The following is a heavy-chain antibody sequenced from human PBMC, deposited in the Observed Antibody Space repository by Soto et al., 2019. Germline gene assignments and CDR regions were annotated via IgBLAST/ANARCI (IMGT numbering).Heavy chain of an antibody. D-gene: IGHD3-10*01. Sequence: QVQLVQSGAEVKKPGASVKVSCKASGYTFTSYDINWVRQATGQGLEWMGWMNPNSGNTGYAQKFQGRVTMTRXXSXSXXYMELSSLRSEDTAVYYCARSLTMVRGVGEYYFDYWGQGTLVTVSS. J-gene: IGHJ4*02. CDR1: GYTFTSYD. V-gene: IGHV1-8*01. CDR3: ARSLTMVRGVGEYYFDY. CDR2: MNPNSGNT.